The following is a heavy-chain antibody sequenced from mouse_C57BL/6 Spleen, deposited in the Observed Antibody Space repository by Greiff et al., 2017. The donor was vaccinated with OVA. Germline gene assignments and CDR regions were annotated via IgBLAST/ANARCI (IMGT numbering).Heavy chain of an antibody. CDR1: GYTFTSYW. D-gene: IGHD2-1*01. CDR2: IHPNSGST. Sequence: QVQLQQPGAELVKPGASVKLSCKASGYTFTSYWMHWVKQRPGQGLEWIGMIHPNSGSTNYNEKFKSKATLTVDKSSSTAYMQLSSLTSEDSAVYYCARQKGYGNYAAWFAYWGQGTLVTVSA. CDR3: ARQKGYGNYAAWFAY. V-gene: IGHV1-64*01. J-gene: IGHJ3*01.